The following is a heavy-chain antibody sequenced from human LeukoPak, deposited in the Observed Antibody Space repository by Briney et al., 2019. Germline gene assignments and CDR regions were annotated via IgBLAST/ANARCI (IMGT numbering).Heavy chain of an antibody. V-gene: IGHV1-18*01. CDR2: ISAYNGNT. CDR3: ARILRDTAGYYSRWFDS. Sequence: ASVKVSCKASGYTFTSYGISWVRQAPGQGLEWMGWISAYNGNTNYAQGLQGRVIMTTDTSTSTAYMELRNLRSDDTAVYYCARILRDTAGYYSRWFDSWGQGTLVTVSS. CDR1: GYTFTSYG. D-gene: IGHD3-22*01. J-gene: IGHJ5*01.